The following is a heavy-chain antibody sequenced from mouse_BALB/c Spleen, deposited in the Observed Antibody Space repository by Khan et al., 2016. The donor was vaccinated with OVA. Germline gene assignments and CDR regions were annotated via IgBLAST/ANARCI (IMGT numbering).Heavy chain of an antibody. J-gene: IGHJ3*01. D-gene: IGHD2-14*01. CDR3: VRDGADQRNDGWFAY. CDR1: GYTFTSYT. CDR2: INPSNGYT. V-gene: IGHV1-4*01. Sequence: LQQSGAELASPGASVKLSCKASGYTFTSYTIHWIKKRPGQGLDWIGYINPSNGYTNYNQKFKDKATLTTDQYSTTAYLPLSSLTSDDSAVDNCVRDGADQRNDGWFAYWGQGTLVTVSA.